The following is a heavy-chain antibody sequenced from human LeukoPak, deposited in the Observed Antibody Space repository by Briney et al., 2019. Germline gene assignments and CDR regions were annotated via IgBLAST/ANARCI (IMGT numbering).Heavy chain of an antibody. CDR2: IKQDGSEK. V-gene: IGHV3-7*01. J-gene: IGHJ4*02. CDR3: ARDYDFWSGYYNY. CDR1: GFTFSSYE. Sequence: GGSLRLSCAASGFTFSSYEMNWVRQAPGKGLEWVADIKQDGSEKYYVDSVKGRSTISRDNAKNSLYLQMNSLRAEDTAVYYCARDYDFWSGYYNYWGQGTLVTVSS. D-gene: IGHD3-3*01.